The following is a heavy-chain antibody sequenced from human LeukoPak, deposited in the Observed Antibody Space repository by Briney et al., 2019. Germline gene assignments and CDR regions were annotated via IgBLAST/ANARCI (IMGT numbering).Heavy chain of an antibody. V-gene: IGHV3-23*01. CDR1: GFSFGKYW. Sequence: GGSLRLSCVASGFSFGKYWMSWVRQAPGKGLEWVSAISGSGGRTHYADSVKGRFTISRDNSKNTLYLQMNSLRAEDTAVYYCAKEAGYYGMDVWGQGTTVTVSS. J-gene: IGHJ6*02. CDR3: AKEAGYYGMDV. D-gene: IGHD6-25*01. CDR2: ISGSGGRT.